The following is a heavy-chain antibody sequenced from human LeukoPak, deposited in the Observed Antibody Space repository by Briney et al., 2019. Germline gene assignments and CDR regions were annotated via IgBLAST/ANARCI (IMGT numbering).Heavy chain of an antibody. D-gene: IGHD6-6*01. CDR2: MNPSSGNT. CDR1: GYTFTSYD. J-gene: IGHJ5*02. V-gene: IGHV1-8*01. Sequence: ASVKVSCKASGYTFTSYDINWVRQATGQGLEWMGWMNPSSGNTGYAQKFQGRVTMTRNTSISTAYMELSSLRSEDTAVYYCARGLAARLGNWFDPWGQGTLVTVSS. CDR3: ARGLAARLGNWFDP.